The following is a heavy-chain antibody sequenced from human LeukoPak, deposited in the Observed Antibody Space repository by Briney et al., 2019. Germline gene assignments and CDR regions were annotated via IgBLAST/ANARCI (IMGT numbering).Heavy chain of an antibody. CDR1: GYSFTSYW. D-gene: IGHD1-1*01. J-gene: IGHJ4*02. V-gene: IGHV5-51*01. Sequence: GGSLRLSSKGPGYSFTSYWIGWGRQMPGKGLGWMGIISPGDSDARYSPSFQGQVTISADKSISTAYLQWSSLKASDTAMYYCARLRVGFLWNPNDYWGQGTLVTVSS. CDR2: ISPGDSDA. CDR3: ARLRVGFLWNPNDY.